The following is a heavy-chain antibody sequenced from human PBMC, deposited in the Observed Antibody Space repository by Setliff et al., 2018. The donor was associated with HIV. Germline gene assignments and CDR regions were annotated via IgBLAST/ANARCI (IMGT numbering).Heavy chain of an antibody. CDR2: ISPEGNKK. CDR3: TRDYWYDWNSVMDV. J-gene: IGHJ6*03. V-gene: IGHV3-7*01. Sequence: PGGSLRLSCAASGFTFSDFWMYWVRQAPGKGLEWVANISPEGNKKYYVASVKGRFTISRDNAKNSLYLQMNSLGAEDTAVYYCTRDYWYDWNSVMDVWGKGTTVTVSS. CDR1: GFTFSDFW. D-gene: IGHD1-7*01.